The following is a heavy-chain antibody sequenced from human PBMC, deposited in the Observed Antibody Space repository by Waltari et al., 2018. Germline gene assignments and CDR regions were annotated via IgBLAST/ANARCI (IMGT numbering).Heavy chain of an antibody. D-gene: IGHD6-6*01. CDR1: GFSLSTSGVG. J-gene: IGHJ4*02. CDR2: IYWDDDK. CDR3: AHSRVYSSSEPFDY. V-gene: IGHV2-5*02. Sequence: QITLKESGPTLVKPTQTLTLTCTFSGFSLSTSGVGVGWIRQPPGKALEWLALIYWDDDKRYSRALKSRRTITKDTAKNQVVLTRTNMDPGDTATYYWAHSRVYSSSEPFDYGGQGTLVTVSA.